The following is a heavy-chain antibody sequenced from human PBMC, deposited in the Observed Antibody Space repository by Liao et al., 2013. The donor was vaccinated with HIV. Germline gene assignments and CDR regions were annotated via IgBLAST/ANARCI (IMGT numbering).Heavy chain of an antibody. V-gene: IGHV4-61*02. CDR1: GGSISSGSYY. CDR2: IYTSGST. CDR3: ARGLAYCGGDCYRGPWYFDL. J-gene: IGHJ2*01. D-gene: IGHD2-21*01. Sequence: QVQLQESGPGLVKPSQTLSLTCTVSGGSISSGSYYWSWIRQPAGKGLEWIGRIYTSGSTNYNPSLKSRVTISVDTSKNQFSLKLSSVTAADTAVYYCARGLAYCGGDCYRGPWYFDLWGRGTLVTVSS.